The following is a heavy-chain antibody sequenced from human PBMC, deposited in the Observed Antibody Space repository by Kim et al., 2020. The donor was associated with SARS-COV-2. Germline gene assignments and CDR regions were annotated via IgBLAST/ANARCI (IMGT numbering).Heavy chain of an antibody. Sequence: GGSLRLSCAASGFTFSSYWMSWVRQAPGKGLEWVANIKQDGSEKYYVDSVKGRFTISRDNAKNSLYLQMKSLRAEDTAVYYCARRNFDWPYGYYFDYWGQGTLVTVSS. D-gene: IGHD3-9*01. CDR2: IKQDGSEK. J-gene: IGHJ4*02. CDR3: ARRNFDWPYGYYFDY. V-gene: IGHV3-7*03. CDR1: GFTFSSYW.